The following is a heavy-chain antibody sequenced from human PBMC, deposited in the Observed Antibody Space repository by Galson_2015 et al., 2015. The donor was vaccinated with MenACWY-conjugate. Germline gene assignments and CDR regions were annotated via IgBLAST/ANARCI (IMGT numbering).Heavy chain of an antibody. J-gene: IGHJ4*02. CDR2: IIPIFGTA. CDR3: ARGPPERLRLGELSFSIDY. Sequence: SCKASGGTFSSYAISWVRQAPGQGLEWMGGIIPIFGTANYAQKFQGRVTITADESTSTAYMELSSLRSEDTAVYYCARGPPERLRLGELSFSIDYWGQGTLVTVSS. V-gene: IGHV1-69*01. D-gene: IGHD3-16*02. CDR1: GGTFSSYA.